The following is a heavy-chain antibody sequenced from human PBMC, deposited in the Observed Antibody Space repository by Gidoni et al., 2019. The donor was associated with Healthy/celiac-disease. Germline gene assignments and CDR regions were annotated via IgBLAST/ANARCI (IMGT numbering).Heavy chain of an antibody. CDR1: GFTLTSYW. CDR2: IKQDGSEK. Sequence: EVQLVASGGGLVQPGGSLRRSCAASGFTLTSYWMSWVRQAPGKGLEWVANIKQDGSEKYYVDSVKGRFTISRDNAKNSLYLQMNSLSAEDTAVYYCARLRRYGAYLDAFDIWGQGTMVTVSS. CDR3: ARLRRYGAYLDAFDI. D-gene: IGHD4-17*01. J-gene: IGHJ3*02. V-gene: IGHV3-7*03.